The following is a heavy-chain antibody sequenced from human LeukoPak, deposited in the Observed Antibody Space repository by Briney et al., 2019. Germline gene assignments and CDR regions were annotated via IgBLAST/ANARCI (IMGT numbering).Heavy chain of an antibody. CDR3: ARDQWELRGYFDY. J-gene: IGHJ4*02. D-gene: IGHD1-26*01. CDR1: GFTFSSYG. CDR2: IWYDGSNK. V-gene: IGHV3-33*01. Sequence: PGRSLRLSCAASGFTFSSYGMHWVRQAPGKGLEWVAVIWYDGSNKYYADSVKGRFTISRDNSKNTLYLQMNSLSAEDTAVYYCARDQWELRGYFDYWGQGTLVTVSS.